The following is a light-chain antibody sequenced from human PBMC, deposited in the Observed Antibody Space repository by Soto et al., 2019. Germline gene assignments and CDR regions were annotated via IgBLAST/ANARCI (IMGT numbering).Light chain of an antibody. Sequence: EKVMTQSPATLSVSPGERATLSCRASQSVGSNLAWYQQKPGQAPRLLIYGASTRATGSPARFSGSGSGTDFTLSISSLQSEDFAVYYCQQYNIWPLTFGGGTKVEIK. CDR1: QSVGSN. J-gene: IGKJ4*01. V-gene: IGKV3-15*01. CDR2: GAS. CDR3: QQYNIWPLT.